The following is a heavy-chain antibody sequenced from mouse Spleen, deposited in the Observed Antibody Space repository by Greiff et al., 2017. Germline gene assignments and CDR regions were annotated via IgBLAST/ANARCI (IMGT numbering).Heavy chain of an antibody. D-gene: IGHD2-14*01. J-gene: IGHJ1*01. CDR3: TKDRSRYFDV. V-gene: IGHV1-15*01. Sequence: VKLQESGAELVRPGASVTLSCKASGYTFTDYEMHWVKQTPVHGLEWIGAIDPETGGTAYNQKFKGKAILTADKSSSTAYMELRSLTSEDSAVYYCTKDRSRYFDVWGAGTTVTVSS. CDR1: GYTFTDYE. CDR2: IDPETGGT.